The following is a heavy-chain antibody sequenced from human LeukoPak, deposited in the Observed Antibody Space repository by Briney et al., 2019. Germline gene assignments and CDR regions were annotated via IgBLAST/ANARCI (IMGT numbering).Heavy chain of an antibody. J-gene: IGHJ5*02. CDR2: INHSGST. V-gene: IGHV4-34*01. CDR3: ARHKMVRGGMYNWFDP. Sequence: SETLSLTCAVYGGSFSGYYWSWIRQPPGKGLEWIGEINHSGSTNYNPSLKSRVTISVDTSKNQFSLKLSSVTAADTAVYYCARHKMVRGGMYNWFDPWGQGTLVTVSS. D-gene: IGHD3-10*01. CDR1: GGSFSGYY.